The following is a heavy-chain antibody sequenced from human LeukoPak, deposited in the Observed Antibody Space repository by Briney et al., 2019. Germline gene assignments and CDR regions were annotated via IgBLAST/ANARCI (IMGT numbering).Heavy chain of an antibody. V-gene: IGHV3-74*01. J-gene: IGHJ6*02. CDR1: GFTFTTYW. Sequence: GGSLRLSCAASGFTFTTYWMHWVRQAPGKGLVWVSHINSDGSITSYADSVKGRFIISRDNAKDTLSLVMNSLRADDTAVYYCARDRYNQYGMDVWGLGTTVTVSS. D-gene: IGHD1-1*01. CDR2: INSDGSIT. CDR3: ARDRYNQYGMDV.